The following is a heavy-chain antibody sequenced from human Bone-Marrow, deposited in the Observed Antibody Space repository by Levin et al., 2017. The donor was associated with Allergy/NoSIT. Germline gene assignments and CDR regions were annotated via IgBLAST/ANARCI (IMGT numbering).Heavy chain of an antibody. J-gene: IGHJ5*02. CDR2: VSASGTT. V-gene: IGHV4-4*07. CDR3: ARDKTPSPPSNYFDP. Sequence: TSSETLSLTCTVSGDSMRIHYWNWLRQPAGKGLEWIGRVSASGTTYYNPSLIGRVSMSLDTSKNLFSLKLTSVTATDTAVYYCARDKTPSPPSNYFDPWGQGILVTVSS. D-gene: IGHD1-7*01. CDR1: GDSMRIHY.